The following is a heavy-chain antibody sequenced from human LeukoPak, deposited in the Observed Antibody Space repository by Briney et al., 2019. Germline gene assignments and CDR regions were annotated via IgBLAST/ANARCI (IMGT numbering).Heavy chain of an antibody. Sequence: ASVKVSCKASGGTFSSYAISWVRQAPGQGLEWMGRIIPIFGTASYAQKFQGRVTMTRDTSTSTVYMELSSLRSEDTAVYYCAREDHSSGWKIDYWGQGTLVTVSS. V-gene: IGHV1-69*05. CDR3: AREDHSSGWKIDY. J-gene: IGHJ4*02. CDR1: GGTFSSYA. CDR2: IIPIFGTA. D-gene: IGHD6-19*01.